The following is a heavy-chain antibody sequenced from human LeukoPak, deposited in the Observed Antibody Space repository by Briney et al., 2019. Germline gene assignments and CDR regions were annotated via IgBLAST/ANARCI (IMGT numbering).Heavy chain of an antibody. J-gene: IGHJ4*02. CDR2: IIPIFGTA. CDR1: RGTFSSYA. D-gene: IGHD6-19*01. V-gene: IGHV1-69*06. Sequence: PVNVSCKASRGTFSSYAISWVRQAPGQGLEWMGGIIPIFGTANYAQKFQGRVTITADKSTSTAYMELSSLRSEDTAVYYCTSSSGWHHAAVDWGQGNLVTVSS. CDR3: TSSSGWHHAAVD.